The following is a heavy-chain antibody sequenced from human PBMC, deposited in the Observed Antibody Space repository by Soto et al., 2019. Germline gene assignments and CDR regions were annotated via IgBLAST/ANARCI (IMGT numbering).Heavy chain of an antibody. CDR3: ARLVQQWLEY. Sequence: SETLSLTCTVSGGSISSYYWSWIRQPPGKGLEWIGYIYYSGSTNYNPSLKSRVTISVDTSKNQFSLKLSSVTAADTAVYYCARLVQQWLEYWGQGTMVTVSS. V-gene: IGHV4-59*01. J-gene: IGHJ4*02. CDR1: GGSISSYY. D-gene: IGHD6-19*01. CDR2: IYYSGST.